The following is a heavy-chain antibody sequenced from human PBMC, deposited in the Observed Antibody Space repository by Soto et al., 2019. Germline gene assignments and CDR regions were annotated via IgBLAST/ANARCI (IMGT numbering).Heavy chain of an antibody. CDR2: ISGDGGST. D-gene: IGHD3-10*01. Sequence: GGSLRLSCAASGFAFSSYAMSWVRQAPGKGLEWVSVISGDGGSTYYADSVKGRFTISRDNSKNSLFLQMNSLRDEDTAVYYCARVHIVPAGVIAVTYALDVSGNWTTVTV. CDR1: GFAFSSYA. J-gene: IGHJ6*04. V-gene: IGHV3-23*01. CDR3: ARVHIVPAGVIAVTYALDV.